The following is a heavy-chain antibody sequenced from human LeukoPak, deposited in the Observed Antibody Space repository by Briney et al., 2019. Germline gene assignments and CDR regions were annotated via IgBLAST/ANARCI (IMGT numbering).Heavy chain of an antibody. CDR1: GFTFSNAW. V-gene: IGHV3-15*01. J-gene: IGHJ4*02. CDR3: TTDVTPPNWNDGLGY. CDR2: IKRKTDGGTT. D-gene: IGHD1-1*01. Sequence: GGSLRLSCAASGFTFSNAWMSWVRQAPGKGLEWVGRIKRKTDGGTTDYAAPVKGRFTISRDDSKNTLSLQMNSLKTEDTAVYYSTTDVTPPNWNDGLGYWGQGTLVTVSS.